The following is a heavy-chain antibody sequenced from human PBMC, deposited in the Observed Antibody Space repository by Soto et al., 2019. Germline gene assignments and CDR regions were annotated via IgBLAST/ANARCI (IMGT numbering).Heavy chain of an antibody. D-gene: IGHD2-2*01. CDR2: MNPNSGNT. V-gene: IGHV1-8*01. J-gene: IGHJ6*02. Sequence: QVQLVQSGAEVKKPGASVKVSCKASGYTFTSYDINWVRQATGQGLEWMGWMNPNSGNTGYAQKFQGRVTMTRNTSISTAYMELSSLRSEDTAVYYCARWGRVGDIVLVPAALGAPTSSYGLDLWGQGTTVTVSS. CDR3: ARWGRVGDIVLVPAALGAPTSSYGLDL. CDR1: GYTFTSYD.